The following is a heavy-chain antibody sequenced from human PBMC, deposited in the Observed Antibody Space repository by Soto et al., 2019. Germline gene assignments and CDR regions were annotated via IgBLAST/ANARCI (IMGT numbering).Heavy chain of an antibody. CDR2: VSHSGRT. J-gene: IGHJ5*02. CDR1: GGSISPYS. Sequence: QVHLVESGPGLVKPSETLSLTCTISGGSISPYSWTWIRQSPGKGLEWIGYVSHSGRTFYTPSLKSRLTMSLDTSRSQFSLRLKSVSAADTAVYYCARLLGGYDDYGGWFAPWGLGTLVTVSS. CDR3: ARLLGGYDDYGGWFAP. V-gene: IGHV4-59*01. D-gene: IGHD4-17*01.